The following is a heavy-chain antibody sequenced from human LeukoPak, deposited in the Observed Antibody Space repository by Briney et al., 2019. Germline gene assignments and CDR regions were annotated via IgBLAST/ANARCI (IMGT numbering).Heavy chain of an antibody. V-gene: IGHV3-33*06. Sequence: GGSLRLSCAASRFIFSSSWLSWVRQAPGKGLEWVAVIWSDGSNRYYGDPVKGRFTISRDNFQRTVYLQMNSLRAEDTAVYYCAKDAQRGFDYSNSLDNWGQGTLVTVSS. D-gene: IGHD4-11*01. CDR3: AKDAQRGFDYSNSLDN. CDR2: IWSDGSNR. CDR1: RFIFSSSW. J-gene: IGHJ4*02.